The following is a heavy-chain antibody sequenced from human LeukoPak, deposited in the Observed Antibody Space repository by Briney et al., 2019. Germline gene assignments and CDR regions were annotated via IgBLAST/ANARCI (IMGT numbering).Heavy chain of an antibody. D-gene: IGHD1-7*01. CDR3: AGEDDWNYEDY. Sequence: GGPLRLSCAASGFTFSNYWMSWVRQAPGKGLEWVANIKQDGSEKYYVNSVKGRFTISRDNAKNSLYLQMNSLRAEDTAIYFCAGEDDWNYEDYWGQGTLVTVSS. CDR1: GFTFSNYW. CDR2: IKQDGSEK. J-gene: IGHJ4*02. V-gene: IGHV3-7*01.